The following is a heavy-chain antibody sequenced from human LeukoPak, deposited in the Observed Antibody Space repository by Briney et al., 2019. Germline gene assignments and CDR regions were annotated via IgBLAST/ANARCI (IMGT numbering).Heavy chain of an antibody. Sequence: GRSLRLSCVASGFAFTTYWMTWVRQTPGKGLEWVANIKQDGTKKNYLDSVKGRFTISRDNTNNSLYLQMSGLRTEDTAVYYCARDNYGGYFDSWGKGTLVTVSS. CDR3: ARDNYGGYFDS. V-gene: IGHV3-7*01. J-gene: IGHJ4*02. CDR1: GFAFTTYW. D-gene: IGHD4-23*01. CDR2: IKQDGTKK.